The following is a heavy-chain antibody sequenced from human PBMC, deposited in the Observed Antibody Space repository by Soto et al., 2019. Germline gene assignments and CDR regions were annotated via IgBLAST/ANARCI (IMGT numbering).Heavy chain of an antibody. CDR2: IYSGGST. Sequence: GGSLRLSCAASVFTVSSNYMSWVRQAPGKGLEWVSVIYSGGSTYYADSVKGRFSISRDNYKNTLYLQMNSLRDEDTAVYYCARDRFYYYYMGVWGKGTTVTISS. V-gene: IGHV3-53*01. J-gene: IGHJ6*03. CDR3: ARDRFYYYYMGV. CDR1: VFTVSSNY.